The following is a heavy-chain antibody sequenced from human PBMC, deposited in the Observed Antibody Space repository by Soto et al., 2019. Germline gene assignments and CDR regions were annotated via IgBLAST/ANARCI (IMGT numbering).Heavy chain of an antibody. D-gene: IGHD6-6*01. J-gene: IGHJ4*02. CDR2: IYHSGST. CDR3: ASGESSSSGRGVSFDY. Sequence: SETLSLTCAVSVGSISSSNWWSWVRQPPGKGLEWIGEIYHSGSTNYNPSPKSRVTISVDKSKNQFSLKLSSVTAADTAVYYCASGESSSSGRGVSFDYWGQGTLVTVSS. V-gene: IGHV4-4*02. CDR1: VGSISSSNW.